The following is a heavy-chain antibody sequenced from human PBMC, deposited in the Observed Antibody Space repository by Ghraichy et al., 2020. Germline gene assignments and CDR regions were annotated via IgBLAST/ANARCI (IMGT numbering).Heavy chain of an antibody. CDR3: AKGASVGVINY. V-gene: IGHV3-23*01. J-gene: IGHJ4*02. Sequence: GGSLRLSCAASGFTFSSYAMSWVRQAPGKGLEWVSAISYSGSSTYYADSVKGRFTISRDNSKNTLYLQMTSLRAEDTAVYYCAKGASVGVINYWGQGTLVAVSS. CDR2: ISYSGSST. CDR1: GFTFSSYA. D-gene: IGHD1-26*01.